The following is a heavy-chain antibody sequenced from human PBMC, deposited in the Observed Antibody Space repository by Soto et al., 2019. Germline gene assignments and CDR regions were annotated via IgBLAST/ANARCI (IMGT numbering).Heavy chain of an antibody. Sequence: SVKVSCKTSGGTFRNDIITWVRQAPGQGIEWIGRIIPLLDTTNYAQSFQGRVTITADKSTGTAYMELNSLRSEDTAVYFCVRNSPIGSTFSGYDGIDYWGQGTLVTVSS. J-gene: IGHJ4*02. CDR3: VRNSPIGSTFSGYDGIDY. CDR2: IIPLLDTT. CDR1: GGTFRNDI. V-gene: IGHV1-69*08. D-gene: IGHD5-12*01.